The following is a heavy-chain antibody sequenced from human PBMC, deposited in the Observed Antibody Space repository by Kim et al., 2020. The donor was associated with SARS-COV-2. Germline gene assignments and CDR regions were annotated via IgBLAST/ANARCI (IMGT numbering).Heavy chain of an antibody. V-gene: IGHV1-18*04. CDR1: GYPFTSYG. CDR2: ISAYNGNT. Sequence: ASVKVSCKASGYPFTSYGISWVRQAPGQGLEWMGWISAYNGNTNYAQKLQGRVTMTTDTSTSTAYMELRSLRSDDTAVYYCARSFAGRFLEWLSTPNWFDPWGQGTLVTVSS. J-gene: IGHJ5*02. D-gene: IGHD3-3*01. CDR3: ARSFAGRFLEWLSTPNWFDP.